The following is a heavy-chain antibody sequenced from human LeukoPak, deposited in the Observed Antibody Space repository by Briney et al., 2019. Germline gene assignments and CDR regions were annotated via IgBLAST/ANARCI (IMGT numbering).Heavy chain of an antibody. CDR3: TRGSGGHSPTFAFDY. CDR1: GFTFSSYS. Sequence: GGSLRLSCAASGFTFSSYSINWVRQAPGKGLEWVSYISSSSSFIYYGDSVKGRFTISRDNAKNSLYLQMNSLRADDTAVYYCTRGSGGHSPTFAFDYWGQGALVTVSS. CDR2: ISSSSSFI. J-gene: IGHJ4*02. D-gene: IGHD1-1*01. V-gene: IGHV3-21*01.